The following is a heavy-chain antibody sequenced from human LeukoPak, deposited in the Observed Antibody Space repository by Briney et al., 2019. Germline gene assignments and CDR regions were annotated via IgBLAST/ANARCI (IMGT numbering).Heavy chain of an antibody. D-gene: IGHD2-15*01. J-gene: IGHJ5*02. Sequence: ASVKVSCKASGYTFTGYYMHWVRQAPGQGLEWMGWINPNSGGTNYAQKFQGRVTMTRDTSITTAYMELSRLRSDDTAVYYCARGLGYCTGGSCNWFDPWGQGTLVTVSS. CDR2: INPNSGGT. CDR3: ARGLGYCTGGSCNWFDP. CDR1: GYTFTGYY. V-gene: IGHV1-2*02.